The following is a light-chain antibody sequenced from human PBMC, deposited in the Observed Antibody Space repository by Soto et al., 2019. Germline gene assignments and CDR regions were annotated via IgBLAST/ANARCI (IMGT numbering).Light chain of an antibody. V-gene: IGKV1-33*01. CDR3: QQYATLPPA. CDR1: QDISNH. J-gene: IGKJ3*01. CDR2: DAT. Sequence: DIQMTQSPSSLSASVGDRVTITCQASQDISNHLNWYQQTPGKAPTLVISDATTLEAGVPSRFTGSGAGTYFTFTITSLQPEDIATYYCQQYATLPPAFGPGTKLDI.